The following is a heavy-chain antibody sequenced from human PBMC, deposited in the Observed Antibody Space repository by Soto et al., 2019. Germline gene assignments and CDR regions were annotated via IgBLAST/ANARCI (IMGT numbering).Heavy chain of an antibody. CDR1: GGSISSCDYY. D-gene: IGHD3-22*01. CDR2: IYYSGST. V-gene: IGHV4-30-4*01. CDR3: ASSYDSSGTFDY. J-gene: IGHJ4*02. Sequence: PSETLSLTCTVSGGSISSCDYYWSWIRHPPGKGLEWIGYIYYSGSTYYNPSLKSRVTISVDTSKNQFSLKLSSVTAADTAVYYCASSYDSSGTFDYWGQGTLVTVSS.